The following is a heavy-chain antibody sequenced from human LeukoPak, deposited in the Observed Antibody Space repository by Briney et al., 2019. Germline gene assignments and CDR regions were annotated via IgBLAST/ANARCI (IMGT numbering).Heavy chain of an antibody. Sequence: ASVKVSCKASGYTFTSYFMHWVRQAPGQGLEWMGWINPNSGGTNYAQKFQGRVTMTRDTSISTAYMELSRLRSDDTAVYYCARSVLKAVPRDIWGQGTMVTVSS. CDR2: INPNSGGT. D-gene: IGHD5/OR15-5a*01. CDR3: ARSVLKAVPRDI. CDR1: GYTFTSYF. J-gene: IGHJ3*02. V-gene: IGHV1-2*02.